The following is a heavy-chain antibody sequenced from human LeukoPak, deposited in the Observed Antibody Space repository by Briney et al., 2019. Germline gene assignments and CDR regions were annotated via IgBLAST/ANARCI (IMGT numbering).Heavy chain of an antibody. CDR1: GYSFTNYY. CDR2: INPNSGGT. CDR3: ASIAAAGYFDY. Sequence: GASVRVSCKASGYSFTNYYMHWVRQAPGQGLEWMGWINPNSGGTNYAQKFQGRVTMTRDTSISTAYMELSRLRSDDTAVYYCASIAAAGYFDYWGQGTLVTVSS. V-gene: IGHV1-2*02. J-gene: IGHJ4*02. D-gene: IGHD6-13*01.